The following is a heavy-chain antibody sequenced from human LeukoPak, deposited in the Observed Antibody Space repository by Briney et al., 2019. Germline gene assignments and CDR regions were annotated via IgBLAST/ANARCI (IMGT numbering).Heavy chain of an antibody. CDR2: ISGSGGST. CDR3: AKRYFDITIKAFDI. Sequence: GGSLRLSCAASGFTFSSYAMSWVRQAPGKGLEWVSAISGSGGSTYYADSAKGRFTISRDNSKNTLYLQMNSLRAADTAMYYCAKRYFDITIKAFDIWGQGTMVTVSS. CDR1: GFTFSSYA. V-gene: IGHV3-23*01. D-gene: IGHD3-10*01. J-gene: IGHJ3*02.